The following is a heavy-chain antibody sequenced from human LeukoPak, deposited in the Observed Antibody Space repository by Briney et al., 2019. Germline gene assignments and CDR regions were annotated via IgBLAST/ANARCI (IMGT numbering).Heavy chain of an antibody. CDR2: IYYSGST. CDR3: ARGGAARPYYFDY. Sequence: SETLSLTCTVSGGSITSDYWSWIRLPPGKGLEWIGYIYYSGSTNYNPSLKSRVTISVDTSKNQFSLTLSSVTAADTAVYYCARGGAARPYYFDYWGQGTLVTVSS. D-gene: IGHD6-6*01. V-gene: IGHV4-59*01. CDR1: GGSITSDY. J-gene: IGHJ4*02.